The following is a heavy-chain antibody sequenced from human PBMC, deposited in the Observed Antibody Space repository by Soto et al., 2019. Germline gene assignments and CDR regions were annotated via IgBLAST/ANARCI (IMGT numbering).Heavy chain of an antibody. CDR1: GGPLSNYF. CDR2: IYNSGST. J-gene: IGHJ3*02. D-gene: IGHD6-19*01. Sequence: PSETLSLTCTVSGGPLSNYFWSWVRQPPGKGLEWIGYIYNSGSTKYIPSFESRVSMSVDTSKNQFSLNLYSVTDADTAVYYCAREGGGWFGAFDIWGQGTMVTVSS. CDR3: AREGGGWFGAFDI. V-gene: IGHV4-59*01.